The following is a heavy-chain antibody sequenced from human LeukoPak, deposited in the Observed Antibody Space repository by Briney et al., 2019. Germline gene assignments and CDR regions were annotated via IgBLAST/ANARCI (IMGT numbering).Heavy chain of an antibody. V-gene: IGHV3-30*02. CDR3: AKSYGYAYPFDY. CDR2: VLYYGNEK. J-gene: IGHJ4*02. D-gene: IGHD5-18*01. CDR1: GFTFSTYV. Sequence: GGSLRLSCAASGFTFSTYVMHWVRQAPGKGLEWVAFVLYYGNEKYYTDSVKGRFTISRDNSQNTLFLQLNSLRAEDTAVYYCAKSYGYAYPFDYWGQGTLVTVSS.